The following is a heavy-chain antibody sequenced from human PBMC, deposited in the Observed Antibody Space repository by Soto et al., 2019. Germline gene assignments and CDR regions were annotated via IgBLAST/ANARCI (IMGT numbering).Heavy chain of an antibody. Sequence: QVQLVQSGVEVKKPGSSVKISCKAFGGSFSDYAISWVRQAPGQGLEWMGGIIPIFGTPNYAQKFQDRVTFTAHESTNTAYMELSRLTSEDTAVYYCARDRAPRGWSYLDLWGQGTQVTVSS. CDR1: GGSFSDYA. V-gene: IGHV1-69*01. D-gene: IGHD2-15*01. CDR3: ARDRAPRGWSYLDL. CDR2: IIPIFGTP. J-gene: IGHJ4*02.